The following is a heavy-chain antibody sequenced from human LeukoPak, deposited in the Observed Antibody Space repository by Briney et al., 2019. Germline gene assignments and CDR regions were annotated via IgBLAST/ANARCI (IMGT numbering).Heavy chain of an antibody. V-gene: IGHV4-59*13. CDR3: ARAYYDSSGYYVDY. Sequence: PSETLSLTCTVSGGSISSYYWSWIRQPPGKGLEWVGDIYYSGSTNYNPSLKSRVPIAVDTSKNQYYLKLSSVTAADTAVYYCARAYYDSSGYYVDYWGQGTLVTVSS. J-gene: IGHJ4*02. D-gene: IGHD3-22*01. CDR1: GGSISSYY. CDR2: IYYSGST.